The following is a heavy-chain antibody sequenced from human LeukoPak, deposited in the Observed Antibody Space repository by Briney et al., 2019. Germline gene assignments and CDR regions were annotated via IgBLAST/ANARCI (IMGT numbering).Heavy chain of an antibody. V-gene: IGHV5-51*01. CDR2: IYPGDSDT. CDR3: ARLYARYYYDSSLMY. CDR1: GYKFTSYW. D-gene: IGHD3-22*01. Sequence: GESLKISCKGSGYKFTSYWIGWVRQMPGKGLEWMGIIYPGDSDTRYSPSFQGQVTISADKSISTAYLQWSSLKASDTAMYYCARLYARYYYDSSLMYWGQGTLVTVSS. J-gene: IGHJ4*02.